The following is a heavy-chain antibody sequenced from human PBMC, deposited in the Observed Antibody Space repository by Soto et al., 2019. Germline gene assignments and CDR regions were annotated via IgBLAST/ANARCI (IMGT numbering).Heavy chain of an antibody. J-gene: IGHJ6*03. V-gene: IGHV1-8*01. Sequence: ASVKVSCKASGYTFTSYDINWVRQATGQGLEWMGWMNPNSGNTGYAQKFQGRVTMTRNTSISTPYMGLSSRRAEDTAVYYCARARRGIGTHYYYYYMDVWGKGTTVTVSS. CDR3: ARARRGIGTHYYYYYMDV. D-gene: IGHD6-13*01. CDR2: MNPNSGNT. CDR1: GYTFTSYD.